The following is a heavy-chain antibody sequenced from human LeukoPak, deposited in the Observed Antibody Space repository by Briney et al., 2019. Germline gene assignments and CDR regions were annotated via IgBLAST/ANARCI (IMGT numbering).Heavy chain of an antibody. CDR1: GFTFSTYW. V-gene: IGHV3-7*01. CDR3: ARESAGYYDSSGYYYSPGYYYYGMDV. Sequence: SGGSLRLSCVVSGFTFSTYWMSWVRQAPGKGLECVATIKQDGSVKNYGDSVKGRFTISRDNAKNSLYLQMNSLRAEDTAVYYCARESAGYYDSSGYYYSPGYYYYGMDVWGQGTTVTVSS. D-gene: IGHD3-22*01. J-gene: IGHJ6*02. CDR2: IKQDGSVK.